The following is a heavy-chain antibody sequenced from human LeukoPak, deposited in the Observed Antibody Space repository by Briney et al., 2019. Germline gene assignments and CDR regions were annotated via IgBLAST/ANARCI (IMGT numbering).Heavy chain of an antibody. CDR2: IKAGNCDT. V-gene: IGHV1-3*01. CDR1: GYIFTKYV. D-gene: IGHD2-21*01. Sequence: ASVKVSCKASGYIFTKYVVHWVRQAPGQRPEWMGWIKAGNCDTKYSQNFQDRLTITRDTSASTVYMELSSLTSEDTALYYCARDDCGDTCYPGGYWGQGTLVTVSS. J-gene: IGHJ4*02. CDR3: ARDDCGDTCYPGGY.